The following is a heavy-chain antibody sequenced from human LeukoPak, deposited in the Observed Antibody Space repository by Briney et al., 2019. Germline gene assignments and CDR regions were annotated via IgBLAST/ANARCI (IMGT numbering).Heavy chain of an antibody. J-gene: IGHJ4*02. V-gene: IGHV3-30*02. Sequence: GGSLRLSCTASGFTFSTFGMDWVRQASGKGLEWVAYIRYDGSNKYYADSVKGRFTTSRDNSKNMLYLQMNSLGAEDTAVYYCAKGGMTRGSFDNWGQGTLVTVSS. CDR2: IRYDGSNK. D-gene: IGHD3-16*01. CDR1: GFTFSTFG. CDR3: AKGGMTRGSFDN.